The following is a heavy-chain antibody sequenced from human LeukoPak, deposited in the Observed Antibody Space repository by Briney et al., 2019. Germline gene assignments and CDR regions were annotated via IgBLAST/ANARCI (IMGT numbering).Heavy chain of an antibody. V-gene: IGHV1-69*04. CDR3: ASGREENNCFDP. D-gene: IGHD1-26*01. J-gene: IGHJ5*02. CDR2: IIPILGIA. Sequence: ASVKLSCTASGATFTIYAISWVRLAPGPGLEWMGRIIPILGIANYAQKFQGRVTITADKSTSTAYMELSSLRSEDTAVYYCASGREENNCFDPWDQGTLVSVPS. CDR1: GATFTIYA.